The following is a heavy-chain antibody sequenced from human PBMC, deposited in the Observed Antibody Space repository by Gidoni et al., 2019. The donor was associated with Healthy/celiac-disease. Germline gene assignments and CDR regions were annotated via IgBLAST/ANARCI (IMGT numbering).Heavy chain of an antibody. J-gene: IGHJ6*03. Sequence: QVQLVQSGAEVKKPGASVTVSCTASGYTFTSYGISWVRQAPGQGLEWMGWISAYNGNTNYAQKLQGRVTMTTDTSTSTAYMELRSLRSDDTAVYYCARDPGYSSSWFYYYYYMDVWGKGTTVTVSS. D-gene: IGHD6-13*01. CDR3: ARDPGYSSSWFYYYYYMDV. CDR1: GYTFTSYG. V-gene: IGHV1-18*01. CDR2: ISAYNGNT.